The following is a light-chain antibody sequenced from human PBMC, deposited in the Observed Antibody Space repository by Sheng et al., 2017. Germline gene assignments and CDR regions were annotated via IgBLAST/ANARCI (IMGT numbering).Light chain of an antibody. J-gene: IGKJ2*01. CDR3: QQYLSTPYT. Sequence: DIHMTQSPSSLSASVGDRVTITCRASRGIYNSLAWYQQKPGKSPKLLLHAASKLETGVPSRFSGSGSGTDYTLTISGLQPDDFATYYCQQYLSTPYTFGQGTKLEIK. CDR1: RGIYNS. CDR2: AAS. V-gene: IGKV1-NL1*01.